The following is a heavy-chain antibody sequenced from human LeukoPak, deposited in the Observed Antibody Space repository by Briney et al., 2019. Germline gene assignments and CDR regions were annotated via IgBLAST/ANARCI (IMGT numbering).Heavy chain of an antibody. J-gene: IGHJ4*02. V-gene: IGHV3-30-3*01. Sequence: PGRSLRLSCAASGFTFSSYAMHWVRQAPGKGLEWVAVISYDGSNKYYADSVKGRFTISRDNAKNSLYLQMNSLRAEDTAVYYCAGLPYCSGGRCYSFVYWGQGTLVTVSS. CDR2: ISYDGSNK. CDR3: AGLPYCSGGRCYSFVY. CDR1: GFTFSSYA. D-gene: IGHD2-15*01.